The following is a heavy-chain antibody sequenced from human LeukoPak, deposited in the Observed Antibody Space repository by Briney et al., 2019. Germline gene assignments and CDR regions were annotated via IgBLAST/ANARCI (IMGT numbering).Heavy chain of an antibody. D-gene: IGHD2-15*01. CDR3: ARDPLAIGYCSGGSCHWAFDI. CDR2: INPNSGGT. Sequence: ASVKVSCKASGYTFTSYYMHWVRQAPGQGLEWMGWINPNSGGTNYAQKFQGRVTMTRDTSISTAYMELSRLRSDDTAVYYCARDPLAIGYCSGGSCHWAFDIWGQGTMVTVSS. CDR1: GYTFTSYY. J-gene: IGHJ3*02. V-gene: IGHV1-2*02.